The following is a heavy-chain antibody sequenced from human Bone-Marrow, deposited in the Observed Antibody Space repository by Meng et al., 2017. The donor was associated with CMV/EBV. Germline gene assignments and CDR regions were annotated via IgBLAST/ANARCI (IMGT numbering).Heavy chain of an antibody. Sequence: GGSLRLSCAGSGFTFSSYWMSWVRQAPGKGLEWVANIKHDGSEKYYVDSVTGRFSISRDNAENSLYLQMNSLRAEDTAVYYCAKGIKWELPFDNWGQGMLVTVSS. CDR3: AKGIKWELPFDN. D-gene: IGHD1-26*01. CDR1: GFTFSSYW. J-gene: IGHJ4*02. CDR2: IKHDGSEK. V-gene: IGHV3-7*03.